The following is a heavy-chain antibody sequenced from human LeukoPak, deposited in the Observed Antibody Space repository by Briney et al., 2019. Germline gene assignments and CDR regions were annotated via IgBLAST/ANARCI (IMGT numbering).Heavy chain of an antibody. V-gene: IGHV3-74*01. D-gene: IGHD6-13*01. CDR3: ARDVAASNWLDP. CDR1: GFLFSSYW. CDR2: INSYGSTT. Sequence: GGSLRLSCAASGFLFSSYWMHWVRQAPGKGLEWVSRINSYGSTTAYADFVKGRFTISRDNAKNTLYLQINSLRVEDTAVYYCARDVAASNWLDPWGQGTLVTVSS. J-gene: IGHJ5*02.